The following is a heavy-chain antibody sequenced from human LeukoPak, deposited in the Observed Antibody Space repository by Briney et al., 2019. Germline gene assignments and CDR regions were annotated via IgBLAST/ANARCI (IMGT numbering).Heavy chain of an antibody. D-gene: IGHD3-22*01. CDR1: GGSISSDY. J-gene: IGHJ4*02. Sequence: SETLSLTCTVSGGSISGGSISSDYWSWIRQPAGKGLEWIGRIYISGSTNSDPSLKSRVSMSVDTSKNQFSLKLTSVTAADTAVYYCARHTRNYYDSSGRSVDYWGQGTLVTVSS. CDR2: IYISGST. V-gene: IGHV4-4*07. CDR3: ARHTRNYYDSSGRSVDY.